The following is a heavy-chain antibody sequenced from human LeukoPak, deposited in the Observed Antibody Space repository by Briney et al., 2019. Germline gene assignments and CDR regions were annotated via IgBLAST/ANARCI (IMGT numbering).Heavy chain of an antibody. CDR1: GGSFSGYY. CDR3: ARQIRFGVVIEYNWFDP. V-gene: IGHV4-34*01. J-gene: IGHJ5*02. D-gene: IGHD3-3*01. Sequence: SETLSLTCAVYGGSFSGYYWSWIRQPPGKGLEWIGEINHSGSTNYNPSLKGRVTISVDTSKNQFSLKLSSVTAADTAVYYCARQIRFGVVIEYNWFDPWGQGTLVTVSS. CDR2: INHSGST.